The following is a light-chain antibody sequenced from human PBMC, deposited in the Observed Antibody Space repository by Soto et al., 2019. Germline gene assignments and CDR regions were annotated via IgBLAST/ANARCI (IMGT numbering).Light chain of an antibody. Sequence: QSVLTQPASVSGASGQSITIPCTGTSSDVGGYNYVSWYQHHPGKAPKLIIFDVSNRPSGVSNPFSGSKSGNTASLTISGLQPEDEADYYCSSYTTSNTRQIVFGTGTKVTVL. J-gene: IGLJ1*01. V-gene: IGLV2-14*03. CDR3: SSYTTSNTRQIV. CDR2: DVS. CDR1: SSDVGGYNY.